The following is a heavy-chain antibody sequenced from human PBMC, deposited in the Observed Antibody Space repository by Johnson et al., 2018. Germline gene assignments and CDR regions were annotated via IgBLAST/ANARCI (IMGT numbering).Heavy chain of an antibody. CDR3: ARVGSSSWYGYYYGMDV. CDR2: ISGSGGST. J-gene: IGHJ6*02. D-gene: IGHD6-13*01. V-gene: IGHV3-23*01. CDR1: GFTFSSYA. Sequence: VQSGGSLRLSCAASGFTFSSYAMSWVRQAPGKGLEWVSAISGSGGSTYYADSVKGRFTISRDNSKNTLYLQMNSLRAEDTAVYYCARVGSSSWYGYYYGMDVWGQGTTVTVSS.